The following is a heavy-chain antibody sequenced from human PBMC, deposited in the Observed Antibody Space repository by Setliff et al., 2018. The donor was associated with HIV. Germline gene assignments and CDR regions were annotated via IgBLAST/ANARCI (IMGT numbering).Heavy chain of an antibody. CDR2: IYTNGYT. J-gene: IGHJ3*01. CDR1: VGSIRSGSSY. Sequence: PSETLSLTCTVSVGSIRSGSSYWTWIRQPAGKGPEWIGHIYTNGYTNYTPSLKSRVTISVATSMDQFSLQLTAVTAADTAVYYCGRGAPGIHNDAFDVWGQGTMVTVSS. CDR3: GRGAPGIHNDAFDV. V-gene: IGHV4-61*09.